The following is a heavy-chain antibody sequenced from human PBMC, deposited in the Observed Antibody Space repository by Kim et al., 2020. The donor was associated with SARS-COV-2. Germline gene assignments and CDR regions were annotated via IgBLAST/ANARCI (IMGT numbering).Heavy chain of an antibody. CDR2: ISGSGGST. J-gene: IGHJ4*02. CDR3: AKSLWTMIVVVITYFDY. D-gene: IGHD3-22*01. Sequence: GGSLRLSCAASGFTFSSYAMSWVRQAPGKGLEWVSAISGSGGSTYYADSVKGRFTISRDNSKNTLYLQMNSLRAEDTAVYYCAKSLWTMIVVVITYFDYWGQGTLVTVSS. CDR1: GFTFSSYA. V-gene: IGHV3-23*01.